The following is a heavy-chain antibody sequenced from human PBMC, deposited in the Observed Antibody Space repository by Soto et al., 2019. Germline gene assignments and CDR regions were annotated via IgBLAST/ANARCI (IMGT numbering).Heavy chain of an antibody. CDR3: AKDLALGFWSGNYYFDH. CDR1: GFTFKNNG. Sequence: QVQLVESGGGVVQPGRSLRLSCAASGFTFKNNGMHWVRQAPGKGLEWVAIISYHGNNQYYADSVKGRFTISRDNSXNXXYLEMNSLRPEDTAVYYCAKDLALGFWSGNYYFDHWGQGTLVTVSS. CDR2: ISYHGNNQ. D-gene: IGHD3-3*01. J-gene: IGHJ4*02. V-gene: IGHV3-30*18.